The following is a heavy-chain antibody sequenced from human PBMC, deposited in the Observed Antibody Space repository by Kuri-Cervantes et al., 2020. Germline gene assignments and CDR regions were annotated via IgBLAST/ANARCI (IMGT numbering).Heavy chain of an antibody. D-gene: IGHD3-22*01. V-gene: IGHV1-69*05. CDR3: ARAMNYDSSGYYGVDAFDI. CDR1: GDTFSSHA. CDR2: IIPIFGTA. J-gene: IGHJ3*02. Sequence: SVKVSCKPSGDTFSSHAISWARQAPGQGLEWMGGIIPIFGTANYAQKFQGRVTITTDESTSTAYMELSSLRSEDTAVYYCARAMNYDSSGYYGVDAFDIWGQGTMVTVSS.